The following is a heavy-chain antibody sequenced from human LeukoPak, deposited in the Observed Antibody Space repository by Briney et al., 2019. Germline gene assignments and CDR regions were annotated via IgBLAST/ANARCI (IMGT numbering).Heavy chain of an antibody. CDR1: GFTFSSYW. D-gene: IGHD3-3*01. V-gene: IGHV3-7*01. CDR2: IKQDGSEK. Sequence: GGSLRLSCAASGFTFSSYWMSWVRQAPGKGLEWVANIKQDGSEKYYVDSVKGRFTISRDNAKNSLYLQMNSLRAEDTAVYYCARDPQRYDFWSDPHGWFDPWGQGTLVTVSS. CDR3: ARDPQRYDFWSDPHGWFDP. J-gene: IGHJ5*02.